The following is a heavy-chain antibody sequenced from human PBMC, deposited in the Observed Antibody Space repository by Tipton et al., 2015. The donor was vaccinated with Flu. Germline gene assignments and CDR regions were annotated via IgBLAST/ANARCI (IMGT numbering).Heavy chain of an antibody. CDR3: ARVGREILNAFET. V-gene: IGHV4-34*01. CDR1: GGSFSGYY. CDR2: SKHSGST. D-gene: IGHD1-26*01. Sequence: TLSLTCAVYGGSFSGYYWGWVRQPPGKGLEWIGESKHSGSTNYNPSLKSRVTISVDTSKNQFSLKLSSVTAADTAVYYCARVGREILNAFETWGQGTMVTVS. J-gene: IGHJ3*02.